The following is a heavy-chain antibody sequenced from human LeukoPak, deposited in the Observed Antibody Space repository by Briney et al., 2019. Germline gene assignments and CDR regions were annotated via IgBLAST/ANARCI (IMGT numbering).Heavy chain of an antibody. CDR1: GGSISSSSYY. CDR2: IYYSGRT. CDR3: AHFKGGSFDF. D-gene: IGHD1-26*01. J-gene: IGHJ3*01. V-gene: IGHV4-39*01. Sequence: SETLSRTCTVSGGSISSSSYYWAWIRQPPGKGLEWIGTIYYSGRTYYNPSLKSRVTVSVDTSKNQFSLKLTSVTAADTAVYYCAHFKGGSFDFWGQGTMVTVSS.